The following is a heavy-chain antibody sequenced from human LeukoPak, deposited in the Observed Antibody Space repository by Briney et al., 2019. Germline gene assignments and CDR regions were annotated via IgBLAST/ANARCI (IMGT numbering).Heavy chain of an antibody. J-gene: IGHJ4*02. V-gene: IGHV4-61*01. CDR1: GGSVSSGSYY. Sequence: SETLSLTCTVSGGSVSSGSYYWSWIRQPPGKGLEWIGYIYYSGRTNYNPSLNSRVTISVDTSKNQFSLKLSSVTAADTAVYYCARAAYCGGDCYYYFDYWGQGTLVTVSS. CDR2: IYYSGRT. CDR3: ARAAYCGGDCYYYFDY. D-gene: IGHD2-21*02.